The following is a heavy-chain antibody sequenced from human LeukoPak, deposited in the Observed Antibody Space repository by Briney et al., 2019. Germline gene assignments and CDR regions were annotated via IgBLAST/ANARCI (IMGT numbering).Heavy chain of an antibody. J-gene: IGHJ4*02. Sequence: PSETLSLICAVYGGSFSGYYWSWSRQPPGKGLGWIGEINHSGSTNYNPSLKSRVTISVDTSKNQFSLKLSSVTAADTAVYYCARGENFDYWGQGTLVTVSS. CDR2: INHSGST. CDR3: ARGENFDY. V-gene: IGHV4-34*01. CDR1: GGSFSGYY.